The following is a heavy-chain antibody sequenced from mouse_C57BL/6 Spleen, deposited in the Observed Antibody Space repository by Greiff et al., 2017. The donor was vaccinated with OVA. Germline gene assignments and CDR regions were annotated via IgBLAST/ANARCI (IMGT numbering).Heavy chain of an antibody. CDR3: ARHSITTVVEGWYFDV. CDR1: GYTFTDYY. Sequence: EVQLQQSGPELVKPGASVKISCKASGYTFTDYYMNWVKQSHGKSLEWIGDINPNNGGTSYNQKFKGKATLTVDKSSSTAYMELRSLTSEDSAVYYCARHSITTVVEGWYFDVWGTGTTVTVSS. D-gene: IGHD1-1*01. CDR2: INPNNGGT. V-gene: IGHV1-26*01. J-gene: IGHJ1*03.